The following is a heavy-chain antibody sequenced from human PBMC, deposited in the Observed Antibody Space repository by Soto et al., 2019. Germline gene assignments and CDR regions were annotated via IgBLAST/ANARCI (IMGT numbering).Heavy chain of an antibody. CDR1: GGTFSSYA. D-gene: IGHD6-13*01. CDR3: ARDLAGAAAGYNWFDP. CDR2: IIPIFGTA. J-gene: IGHJ5*02. Sequence: GASVKVSCKASGGTFSSYAISWVRQAPGQGLEWMGGIIPIFGTANYAQKFQGRVTITADESTSTAYMELSSLRSEDTAVYYCARDLAGAAAGYNWFDPWGQGTLVTVSS. V-gene: IGHV1-69*13.